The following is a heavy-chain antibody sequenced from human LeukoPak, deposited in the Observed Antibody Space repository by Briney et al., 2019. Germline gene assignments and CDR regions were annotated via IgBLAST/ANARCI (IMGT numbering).Heavy chain of an antibody. D-gene: IGHD5-18*01. CDR3: AKIMGRGYSYVSDY. J-gene: IGHJ4*02. CDR1: GFTFSSYA. CDR2: ISGSGGST. V-gene: IGHV3-23*01. Sequence: PGGSLRLSCAASGFTFSSYAMSWVRQAPGKRLEWVSAISGSGGSTYYADSVKGRFTISRDNSQNPLYLQMNSLRAEDTAVYYCAKIMGRGYSYVSDYWGQGTLVTVSS.